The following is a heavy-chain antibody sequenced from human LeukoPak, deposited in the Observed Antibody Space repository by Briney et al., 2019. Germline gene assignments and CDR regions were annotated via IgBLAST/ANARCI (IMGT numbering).Heavy chain of an antibody. Sequence: PGGSLRLSCAASGFTFSSYEMNSVRQAPGKGLEWVSYISSSGSTIYYADSVKGRFTISRDNAKNSLYLQMNSLRAEDTAVYYCARPPAARRGDYWGQGTLVTVSS. CDR1: GFTFSSYE. D-gene: IGHD6-6*01. V-gene: IGHV3-48*03. CDR2: ISSSGSTI. J-gene: IGHJ4*02. CDR3: ARPPAARRGDY.